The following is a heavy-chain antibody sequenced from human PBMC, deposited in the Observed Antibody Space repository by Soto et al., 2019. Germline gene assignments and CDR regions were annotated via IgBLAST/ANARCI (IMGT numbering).Heavy chain of an antibody. CDR2: IYYSGST. J-gene: IGHJ6*03. CDR1: GGSISSSSYY. CDR3: ARLIAAAGNYYYYYMDV. Sequence: PSETLSLTCTASGGSISSSSYYWGWIRQPPGKGLEWIGSIYYSGSTYYNPSLKSRVTISVDTSKNQFSLKLSSVTAADTAVYNCARLIAAAGNYYYYYMDVWGKGTTVTVSS. D-gene: IGHD6-13*01. V-gene: IGHV4-39*01.